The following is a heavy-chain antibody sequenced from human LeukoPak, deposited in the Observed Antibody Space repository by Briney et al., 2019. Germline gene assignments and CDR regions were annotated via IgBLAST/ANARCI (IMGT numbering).Heavy chain of an antibody. V-gene: IGHV3-30*02. D-gene: IGHD2-2*02. J-gene: IGHJ4*02. CDR2: IRYDGSNK. Sequence: PGGSLRLSCAASGFSFSSYGMHWVRQAPGKGLEWVAFIRYDGSNKYYADSVKGRFTISRDNSKNTLYLQMNSLRAGDTAVYYCARGPIPDYWGQGTLVTVSS. CDR1: GFSFSSYG. CDR3: ARGPIPDY.